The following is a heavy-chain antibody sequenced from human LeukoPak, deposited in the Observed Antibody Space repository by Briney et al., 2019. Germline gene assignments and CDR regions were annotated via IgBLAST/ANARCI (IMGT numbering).Heavy chain of an antibody. CDR3: ARHKWNDADYFDF. V-gene: IGHV4-39*01. Sequence: PSETLSLTCTVSGGSISSSIYYWDWIRQPPGKGLEWIGSIYSSGSTYYNPSLKSRVTISVDTSKNQFSLKLSPVTAADTAVYYCARHKWNDADYFDFWGQGTLVTVSS. J-gene: IGHJ4*02. CDR2: IYSSGST. D-gene: IGHD1-1*01. CDR1: GGSISSSIYY.